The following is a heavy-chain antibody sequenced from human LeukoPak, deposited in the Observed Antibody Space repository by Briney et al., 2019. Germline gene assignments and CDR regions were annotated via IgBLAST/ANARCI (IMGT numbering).Heavy chain of an antibody. Sequence: PGGSLRLSCAASVYTFGSYSMSWVRQAPWKGLEWVSTISSSGGSTYYADSVKGRFTISRDNSKNTLYLQMNSLRAEDTAVYYCAKHYTDCYFDYWGQGTLVTVSS. CDR2: ISSSGGST. D-gene: IGHD3-3*01. J-gene: IGHJ4*02. CDR1: VYTFGSYS. CDR3: AKHYTDCYFDY. V-gene: IGHV3-23*01.